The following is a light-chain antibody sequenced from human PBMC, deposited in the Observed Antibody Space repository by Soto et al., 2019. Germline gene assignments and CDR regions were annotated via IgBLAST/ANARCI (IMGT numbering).Light chain of an antibody. CDR2: NVS. V-gene: IGKV3-15*01. CDR3: QQDITWNS. CDR1: QTVNSN. J-gene: IGKJ2*01. Sequence: EIAMTQSPATLSVSPGQRATLSCRASQTVNSNLAWYQQKPGHAPSLLMYNVSTRATGFPARFSGSGSGTESTLTISSLQSEDSANYYCQQDITWNSFGQGTKLEIK.